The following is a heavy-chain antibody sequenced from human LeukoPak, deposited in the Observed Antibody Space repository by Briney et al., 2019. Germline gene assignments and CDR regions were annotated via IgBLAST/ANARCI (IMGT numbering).Heavy chain of an antibody. D-gene: IGHD3/OR15-3a*01. Sequence: GASVKVSCKASGYTFTGYYMHWVRQAPGQGLEWMGWISAYNGNTNYAQKLQGRVTMTTDTSTSTAYMELRSLRSDDTAVYYCAREIFGRRGLFDYWGQGTLVTVSS. V-gene: IGHV1-18*04. CDR3: AREIFGRRGLFDY. CDR1: GYTFTGYY. J-gene: IGHJ4*02. CDR2: ISAYNGNT.